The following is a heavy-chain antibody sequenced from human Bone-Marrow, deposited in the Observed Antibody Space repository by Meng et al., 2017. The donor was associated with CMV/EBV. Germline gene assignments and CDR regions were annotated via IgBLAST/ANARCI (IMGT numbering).Heavy chain of an antibody. D-gene: IGHD2-2*02. Sequence: GESLKISCAASGFTVSSNYMSWVRQAPGKGLEWVSVIYSGGSTYYADSVKGRFTISRDNSKNTLYLQMNSLRAEDTAVYYCARVLVPAAIYYYYGMDVWGQGTTVTVSS. CDR3: ARVLVPAAIYYYYGMDV. CDR1: GFTVSSNY. CDR2: IYSGGST. J-gene: IGHJ6*02. V-gene: IGHV3-66*02.